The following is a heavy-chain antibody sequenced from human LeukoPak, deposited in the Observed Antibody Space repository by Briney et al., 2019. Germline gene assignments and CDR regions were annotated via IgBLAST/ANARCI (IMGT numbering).Heavy chain of an antibody. CDR3: ASEEMEWGSSTSCQLDY. CDR2: ISAYNGNT. D-gene: IGHD2-2*01. CDR1: GYTFTSYG. J-gene: IGHJ4*02. Sequence: ASVKVSCKASGYTFTSYGISWVRQAPGQGLEWMGWISAYNGNTNYAQKLQGRVTMTTDTSTGTAYMELSGLRSEDTAVYYCASEEMEWGSSTSCQLDYWGQGTLVTVSS. V-gene: IGHV1-18*01.